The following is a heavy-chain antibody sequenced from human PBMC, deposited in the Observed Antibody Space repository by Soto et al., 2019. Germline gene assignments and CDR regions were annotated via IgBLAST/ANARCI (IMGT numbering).Heavy chain of an antibody. CDR2: IHNNGAT. CDR3: AREAAGSYWFDP. J-gene: IGHJ5*02. D-gene: IGHD2-15*01. Sequence: SETLSLTCTISGGSIDSGGYYWSWIRQHPTEGLEWIGYIHNNGATYYNPSLTGRVSISADRSKTQFSLNVCFVNAADTGVYYCAREAAGSYWFDPWGPGVLVTVSS. CDR1: GGSIDSGGYY. V-gene: IGHV4-31*03.